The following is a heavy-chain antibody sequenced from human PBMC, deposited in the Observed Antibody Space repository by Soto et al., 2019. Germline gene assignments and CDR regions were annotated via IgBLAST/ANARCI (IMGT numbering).Heavy chain of an antibody. J-gene: IGHJ6*02. Sequence: GGSLRLSCAASGLTFSSYSMNWVRQAPGKGLEWVSYISSSSSTIYYADSVKGRFTISRDNAKNSLYLQMNSLRAEDTAVYYCAFGAESRYYYYGMDVWGQGTTVTVCS. CDR3: AFGAESRYYYYGMDV. CDR2: ISSSSSTI. CDR1: GLTFSSYS. V-gene: IGHV3-48*01. D-gene: IGHD1-26*01.